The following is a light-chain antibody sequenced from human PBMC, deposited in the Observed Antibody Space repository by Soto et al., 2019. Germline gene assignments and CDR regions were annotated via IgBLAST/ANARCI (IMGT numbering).Light chain of an antibody. CDR3: QKYYTAPET. CDR2: DAS. CDR1: QGIGNY. Sequence: DIQMTQSLSFLSASVGDRVIITCRASQGIGNYLAWYQQKRGKVPKNFIYDASTLQSGVPSRFSGSGSGTDVTLTISSLQPEDVATYYCQKYYTAPETFGQGTKVEIK. V-gene: IGKV1-27*01. J-gene: IGKJ1*01.